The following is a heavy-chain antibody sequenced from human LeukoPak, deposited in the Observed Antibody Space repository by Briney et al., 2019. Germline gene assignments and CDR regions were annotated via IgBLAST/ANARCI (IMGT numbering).Heavy chain of an antibody. V-gene: IGHV4-4*07. CDR3: ARDPLVVVAATPSWYFDL. CDR1: GGSISSYS. J-gene: IGHJ2*01. D-gene: IGHD2-15*01. CDR2: IYTSGST. Sequence: SETLSLTCTVSGGSISSYSWSWIRQPAGKGLEWIGRIYTSGSTNYNPSLKSRVTMSVDTSKNQFSLKLSSVTAADTAVYYCARDPLVVVAATPSWYFDLWGRGTLVTVSS.